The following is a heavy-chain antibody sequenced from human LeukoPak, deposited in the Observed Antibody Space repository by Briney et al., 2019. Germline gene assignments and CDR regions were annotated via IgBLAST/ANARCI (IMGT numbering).Heavy chain of an antibody. CDR3: ARTRLPKRWFGELWMREGTDAFDI. V-gene: IGHV1-46*01. J-gene: IGHJ3*02. CDR1: GYTFTSYY. D-gene: IGHD3-10*01. Sequence: ASVKVSCKASGYTFTSYYMHWVRQAPGRGLEWMGIINPSGGSTSYAQKFQGRVTMTRDTSTSTVYMELSSLRSEDTAVYYCARTRLPKRWFGELWMREGTDAFDIWGQGTMVTVSS. CDR2: INPSGGST.